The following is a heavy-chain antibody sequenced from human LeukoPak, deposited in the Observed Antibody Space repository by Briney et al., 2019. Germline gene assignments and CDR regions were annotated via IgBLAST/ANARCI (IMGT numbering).Heavy chain of an antibody. CDR1: GFTFSSYA. CDR3: ARSVVVIATPDYYYYMDV. D-gene: IGHD2-21*01. V-gene: IGHV3-64*01. CDR2: ISSNGGST. Sequence: GGSLRLSCAASGFTFSSYAMHWVRQAPGKGLEYVSAISSNGGSTYYANSVKGRFTISRDNSKNTLYLQMGSLRAEDMAVYYCARSVVVIATPDYYYYMDVWGKGTTVTVSS. J-gene: IGHJ6*03.